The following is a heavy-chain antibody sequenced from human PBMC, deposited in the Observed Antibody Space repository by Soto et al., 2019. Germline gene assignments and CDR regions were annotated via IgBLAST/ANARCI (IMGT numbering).Heavy chain of an antibody. J-gene: IGHJ4*02. CDR1: ESTVSRDW. CDR3: SGGVGDAF. CDR2: TNQDGSQK. D-gene: IGHD1-26*01. Sequence: PGGSLRLSCAISESTVSRDWMNWVRQAPGKGLEWVAHTNQDGSQKYYVDSVKGRFTISRDNAKKSLYLQMSSLRAGDTAMYYCSGGVGDAFWGQGTLVTVSS. V-gene: IGHV3-7*01.